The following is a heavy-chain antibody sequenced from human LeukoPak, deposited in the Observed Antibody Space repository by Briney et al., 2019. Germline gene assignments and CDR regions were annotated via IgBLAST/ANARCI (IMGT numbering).Heavy chain of an antibody. D-gene: IGHD3-3*01. CDR1: GFTFSSYA. CDR3: VRESDFWSGRGIGRPLDV. V-gene: IGHV3-30-3*01. Sequence: PGGSLRLSCAASGFTFSSYAMHWVRQAPGKGLEWVAVISYDGSNKYYADSVKGRFTISRDNYKNTLYLQMDGLRAEDTAVYHCVRESDFWSGRGIGRPLDVWGKGTTVTVSS. CDR2: ISYDGSNK. J-gene: IGHJ6*04.